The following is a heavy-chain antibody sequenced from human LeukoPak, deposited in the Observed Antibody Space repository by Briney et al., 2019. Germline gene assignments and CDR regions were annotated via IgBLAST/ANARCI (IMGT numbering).Heavy chain of an antibody. CDR3: ARGRNSFSIFGVVLNWFDP. Sequence: SETLSLTCAVYGGSFSGYDWSWIRQPPGKGLEWIGEINHSGSTNYNPSLKSRVTISVDTSKNQFSLKLSSVTAADTAVYYCARGRNSFSIFGVVLNWFDPWGQGTLVTVSS. V-gene: IGHV4-34*01. CDR2: INHSGST. J-gene: IGHJ5*02. D-gene: IGHD3-3*01. CDR1: GGSFSGYD.